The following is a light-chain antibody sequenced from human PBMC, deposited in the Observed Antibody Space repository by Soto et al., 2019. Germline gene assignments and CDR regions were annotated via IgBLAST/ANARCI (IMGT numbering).Light chain of an antibody. CDR3: SSYAGRNNLV. V-gene: IGLV2-8*01. Sequence: QSALTQPPSASGSPGQSVTISCTGTSSDVGGYNYVSWYQQYPGKAPKVMIYEVSKRPSGVPDRFSGSKSGNTASLTVSGLQAEDEADYYCSSYAGRNNLVFGGGTKRTVL. CDR2: EVS. CDR1: SSDVGGYNY. J-gene: IGLJ2*01.